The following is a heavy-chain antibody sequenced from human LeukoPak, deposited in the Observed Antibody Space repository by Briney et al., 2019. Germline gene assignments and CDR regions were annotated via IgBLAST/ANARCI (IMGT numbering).Heavy chain of an antibody. CDR1: GVTFSNLA. D-gene: IGHD3-22*01. CDR3: ARDRLHYYDSSGQYNWFDP. J-gene: IGHJ5*02. V-gene: IGHV1-69*13. Sequence: SVKVSCKTSGVTFSNLAIAWVRQAPGQGLEWMGGIIPIFGGANYARKFLGRVTISADESTSTAYMELSSLRSEDTAVYYCARDRLHYYDSSGQYNWFDPWGQGTLVTVSS. CDR2: IIPIFGGA.